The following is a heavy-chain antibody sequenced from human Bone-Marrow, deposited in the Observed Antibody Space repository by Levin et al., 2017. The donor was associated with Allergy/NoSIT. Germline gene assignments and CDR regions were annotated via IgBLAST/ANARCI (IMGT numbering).Heavy chain of an antibody. Sequence: VASVKVSCKASGYTFTYFGISWVRQAPGQGLEWLGWISTYNGNSNSAEKVQGRVTLTTDASTNTTYMELRSLRSDDTAVYYCAREGPEGWFDPWGQGTLVTVSS. J-gene: IGHJ5*02. CDR1: GYTFTYFG. V-gene: IGHV1-18*01. CDR2: ISTYNGNS. CDR3: AREGPEGWFDP.